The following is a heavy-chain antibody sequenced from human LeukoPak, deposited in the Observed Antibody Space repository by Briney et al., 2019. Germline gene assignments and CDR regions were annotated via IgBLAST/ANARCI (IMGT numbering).Heavy chain of an antibody. Sequence: GESLKISCKGSGYSFTIYWIGWVRQMPGKGLEWMGIIYPGDSETRYSPSFQGQVTISADKSISTAYLQWSSLKASDTAMYYCARGYCTNGVCYPWGYFDYWGQGILVTVSS. D-gene: IGHD2-8*01. CDR1: GYSFTIYW. V-gene: IGHV5-51*01. CDR3: ARGYCTNGVCYPWGYFDY. J-gene: IGHJ4*02. CDR2: IYPGDSET.